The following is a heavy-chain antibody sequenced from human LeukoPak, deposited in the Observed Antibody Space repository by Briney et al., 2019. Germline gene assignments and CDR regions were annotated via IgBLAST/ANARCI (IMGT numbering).Heavy chain of an antibody. CDR3: TSGPFDY. CDR1: GYTFTDYY. CDR2: ISAYNGNT. J-gene: IGHJ4*02. V-gene: IGHV1-18*04. Sequence: ASVKVSCKASGYTFTDYYMHWVRQAPGQGPEWMGWISAYNGNTNYAQKLQGRVTMATDTSTSTAYMELRSLRSDDTAVYYCTSGPFDYWGQGTLVTVSS.